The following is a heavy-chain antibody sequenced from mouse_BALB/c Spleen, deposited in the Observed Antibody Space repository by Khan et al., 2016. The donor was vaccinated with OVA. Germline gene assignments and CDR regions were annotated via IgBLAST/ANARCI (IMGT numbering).Heavy chain of an antibody. CDR2: IWGGGSK. CDR3: AKDPPDYAIDY. Sequence: VKLLESGPGLVAPSQSLSITCTVSGFSLTDYAVRWIRQPPGKGLEWLGVIWGGGSKSYNSALKSRLSIINDNSKSQVFLKMNSLQTDDTAMYYCAKDPPDYAIDYWGQGTSVTVSS. CDR1: GFSLTDYA. V-gene: IGHV2-6-5*01. J-gene: IGHJ4*01.